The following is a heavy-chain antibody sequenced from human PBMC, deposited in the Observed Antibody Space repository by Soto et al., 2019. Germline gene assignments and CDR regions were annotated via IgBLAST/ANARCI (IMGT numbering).Heavy chain of an antibody. CDR1: GGSFSGYY. CDR3: ARSYGGNSGTFDF. J-gene: IGHJ4*02. CDR2: INHSGST. Sequence: QVQLQQWGAGLLKPSETLSLTCAVYGGSFSGYYWSWIRQPPGKGLACIGEINHSGSTNYNPSLKSRVTISVDTSKNQFSLKLSSVTAADTAVYYCARSYGGNSGTFDFWGQGTLVTVSS. V-gene: IGHV4-34*01. D-gene: IGHD4-17*01.